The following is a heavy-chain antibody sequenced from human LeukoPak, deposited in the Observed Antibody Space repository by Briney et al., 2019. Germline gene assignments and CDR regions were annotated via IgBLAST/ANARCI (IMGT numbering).Heavy chain of an antibody. Sequence: PGGSLRLSCAASGFTFSSYGMHWVRQAPGKGLEWVAFIRYDGSNKYYADSVKGRFTISRDNSKNTLYLQMGSLRAEDMAVYYYARGSRNYYDSSGYYYYWGQGTLVTVSS. D-gene: IGHD3-22*01. CDR1: GFTFSSYG. CDR2: IRYDGSNK. J-gene: IGHJ4*02. V-gene: IGHV3-30*02. CDR3: ARGSRNYYDSSGYYYY.